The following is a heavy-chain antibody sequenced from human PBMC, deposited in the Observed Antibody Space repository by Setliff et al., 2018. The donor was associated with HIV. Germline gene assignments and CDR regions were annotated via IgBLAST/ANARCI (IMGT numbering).Heavy chain of an antibody. CDR2: VDPEDGET. V-gene: IGHV1-69-2*01. D-gene: IGHD3-3*01. CDR1: GYTFTDYY. J-gene: IGHJ6*03. Sequence: GASVKVSCKASGYTFTDYYMHWVQQAPGKGLEWMGRVDPEDGETIYAEKFQGRVTITADTSTDTAYMELSSLRSEDTAVYYCARGGDYNFWSGYYTLGNYYYYMDVWGKGTTVTVSS. CDR3: ARGGDYNFWSGYYTLGNYYYYMDV.